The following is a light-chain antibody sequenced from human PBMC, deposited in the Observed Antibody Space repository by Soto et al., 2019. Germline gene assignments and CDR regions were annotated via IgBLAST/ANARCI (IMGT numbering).Light chain of an antibody. Sequence: QSVLTQPPSASGTPGQRVTISCSGSSSNIGSNTVNWYQQLPGTAPKLLIYSNNQRPSGVPDRFSGSKSGTSASLVISGFQSEDEADYYCAAWDDSLNGVVFGGGTKVTVL. CDR3: AAWDDSLNGVV. CDR1: SSNIGSNT. V-gene: IGLV1-44*01. CDR2: SNN. J-gene: IGLJ2*01.